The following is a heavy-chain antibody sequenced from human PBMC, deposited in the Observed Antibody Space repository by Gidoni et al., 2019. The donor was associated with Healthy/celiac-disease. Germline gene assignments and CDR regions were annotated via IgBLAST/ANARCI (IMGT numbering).Heavy chain of an antibody. Sequence: EVQLLESGGGWVQPGGSLRLSCEAAGFTLSRDAMSWFRQAPGKGLEWVSAISGSGGSTYYADSVKCRFTISRDNSKNTLYLQMTSLTAEDTAVYYCAKDEGSDYYDSSGYYPFDYWGQGTLVTVSS. D-gene: IGHD3-22*01. CDR2: ISGSGGST. J-gene: IGHJ4*02. CDR1: GFTLSRDA. V-gene: IGHV3-23*01. CDR3: AKDEGSDYYDSSGYYPFDY.